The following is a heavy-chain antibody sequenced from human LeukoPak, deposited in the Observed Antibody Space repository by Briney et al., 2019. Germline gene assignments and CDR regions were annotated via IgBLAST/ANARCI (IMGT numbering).Heavy chain of an antibody. CDR3: ARDQLDH. D-gene: IGHD5-24*01. CDR2: AFVGGDT. J-gene: IGHJ4*02. CDR1: GLDVSSTY. Sequence: GGSLRLSCASSGLDVSSTYMSWIRQAPGKGLEWVSTAFVGGDTYYAASVKGRFTLSKDSSRNTMFLQMHGLRPEDTAVYYCARDQLDHWGQGTLVTVSS. V-gene: IGHV3-53*01.